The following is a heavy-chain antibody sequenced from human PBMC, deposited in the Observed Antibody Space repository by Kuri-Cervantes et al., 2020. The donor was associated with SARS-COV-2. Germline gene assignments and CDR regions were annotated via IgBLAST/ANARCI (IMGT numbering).Heavy chain of an antibody. Sequence: GESLKISCAASGFTFSSYSMHWVRQAPGKGLVWVSRIYSDASTTTYADSVKGRFTISRDNAKNTLYLQMNSLRAEDTAVYYCASGPSGYLQHWGQGTLVTVSS. CDR1: GFTFSSYS. D-gene: IGHD3-10*01. CDR2: IYSDASTT. V-gene: IGHV3-74*01. CDR3: ASGPSGYLQH. J-gene: IGHJ1*01.